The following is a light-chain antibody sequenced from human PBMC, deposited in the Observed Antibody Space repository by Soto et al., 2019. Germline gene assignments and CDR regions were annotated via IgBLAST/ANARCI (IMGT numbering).Light chain of an antibody. V-gene: IGKV1-6*01. CDR3: LQDFNYPIT. Sequence: IQMTQSPSSLSASVGDRVTITCRASQSISTYLSWYQQKPGKAPKLLIYRASTLESGVPSRFSGSGSGTDFTLTISSLLPEDFATYYCLQDFNYPITFGQGTRLEIK. CDR1: QSISTY. J-gene: IGKJ5*01. CDR2: RAS.